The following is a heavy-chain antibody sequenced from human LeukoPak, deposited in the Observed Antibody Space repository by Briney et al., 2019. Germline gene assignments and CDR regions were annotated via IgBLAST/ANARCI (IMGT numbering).Heavy chain of an antibody. J-gene: IGHJ4*02. CDR3: ARGGTEAGSGDY. CDR1: GYTFTADY. Sequence: ASVEVSCKASGYTFTADYIHWVRQAPGQGLEWMGRINPNSGGTDFAQKFQGRVTMTRDTSISTAYMELSRLRSDDTAIYYCARGGTEAGSGDYWGQGTLVTLSS. V-gene: IGHV1-2*06. CDR2: INPNSGGT. D-gene: IGHD3-10*01.